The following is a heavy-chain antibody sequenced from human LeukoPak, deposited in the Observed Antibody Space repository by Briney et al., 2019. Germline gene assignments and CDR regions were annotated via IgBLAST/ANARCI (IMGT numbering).Heavy chain of an antibody. CDR2: VNPTSGGT. J-gene: IGHJ4*02. Sequence: ASLKLSCKAAGYTFIVHYIHRVRQSPGQRLEWMGWVNPTSGGTNHAQNFQDRVTITRDTSISTAYMELSSLRSDDTAVYYCARTRSGKPDFWGQGTLVTVSS. CDR3: ARTRSGKPDF. V-gene: IGHV1-2*02. CDR1: GYTFIVHY. D-gene: IGHD6-25*01.